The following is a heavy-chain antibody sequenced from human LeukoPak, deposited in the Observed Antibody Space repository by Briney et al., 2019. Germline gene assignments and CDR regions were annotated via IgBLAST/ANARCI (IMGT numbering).Heavy chain of an antibody. J-gene: IGHJ5*02. D-gene: IGHD6-13*01. CDR2: IYTSGST. CDR1: GGSISSYY. Sequence: PSETLSLTCTVSGGSISSYYWSWIRQPAGKGLEWIGRIYTSGSTNYNPSLKSRVTMSVDTSKNQFSLKLSSVTAADTAVYYCARAIAAAGIGWFDPWGQGTLVTVSS. CDR3: ARAIAAAGIGWFDP. V-gene: IGHV4-4*07.